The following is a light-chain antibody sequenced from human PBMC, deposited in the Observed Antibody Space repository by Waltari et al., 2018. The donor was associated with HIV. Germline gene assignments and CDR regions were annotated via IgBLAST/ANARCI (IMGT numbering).Light chain of an antibody. V-gene: IGLV2-8*01. CDR1: AGAVGNKNN. CDR2: EVT. CDR3: NSYAGSDNWV. Sequence: FAWTQPPSGPGIPGRPVTIPSQETAGAVGNKNNVSWYQQHPGKAPKLMIYEVTKRPSGVPDRFSGSKSGNTASLTVSGLQTEDEADYYCNSYAGSDNWVFGGGTKLTVL. J-gene: IGLJ3*02.